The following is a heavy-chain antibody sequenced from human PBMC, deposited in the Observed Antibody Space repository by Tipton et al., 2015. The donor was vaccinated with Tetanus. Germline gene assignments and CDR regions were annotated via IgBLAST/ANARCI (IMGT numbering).Heavy chain of an antibody. V-gene: IGHV4-31*03. CDR1: GGSISSGGYY. J-gene: IGHJ4*02. CDR3: GRVPVDDGAKGGNIDY. CDR2: IYYSGSA. D-gene: IGHD4-23*01. Sequence: TLSLTCTVSGGSISSGGYYWSWIRQHPGKGLEWIGYIYYSGSAYYNPSLKSRVTISIDTSKNQFSLKLSSVTAADTAVYHCGRVPVDDGAKGGNIDYWGQGTQVTVSS.